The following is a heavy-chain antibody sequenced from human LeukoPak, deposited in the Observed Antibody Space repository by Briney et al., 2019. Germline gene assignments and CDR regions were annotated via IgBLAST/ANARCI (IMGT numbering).Heavy chain of an antibody. D-gene: IGHD1-26*01. V-gene: IGHV3-74*01. CDR1: AFTFNTYW. J-gene: IGHJ4*02. CDR3: ARGAKWAYYFDY. CDR2: INGDESST. Sequence: GGSLRLSCAASAFTFNTYWMHWVRHVPGRGLEWVSRINGDESSTNYADSVKGRFTISRDNAKDTLYLHMNSLTAEDTAVYYCARGAKWAYYFDYWGQGTLVTVSS.